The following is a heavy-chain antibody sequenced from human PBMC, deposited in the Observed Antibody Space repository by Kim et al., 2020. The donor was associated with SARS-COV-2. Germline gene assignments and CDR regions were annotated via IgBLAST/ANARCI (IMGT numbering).Heavy chain of an antibody. Sequence: GESLKISCKGSGYSFTSYWIGWVRQMPGKGLEWMGIIYPGDSDTRYSPSFQGQVTISADKSISTAYLQWSSLKASDTAMYYCARPPTLGIAAAGSDAFDIWGQGTMVTVSS. CDR2: IYPGDSDT. CDR3: ARPPTLGIAAAGSDAFDI. J-gene: IGHJ3*02. V-gene: IGHV5-51*01. CDR1: GYSFTSYW. D-gene: IGHD6-13*01.